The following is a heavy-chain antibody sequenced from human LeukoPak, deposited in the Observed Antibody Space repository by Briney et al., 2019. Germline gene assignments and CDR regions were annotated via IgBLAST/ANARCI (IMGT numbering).Heavy chain of an antibody. J-gene: IGHJ4*02. D-gene: IGHD3-9*01. CDR3: AKAPNILTGYYFDY. CDR1: GFTFSSCA. Sequence: GGSLRLSCAASGFTFSSCAMHWVRQAPGKGLEWVSAISGSGGSTYYADSVKGRFTISKDNSKNTLYLQMNSLRAEDTAVYYCAKAPNILTGYYFDYWGQGTLVTVSS. V-gene: IGHV3-23*01. CDR2: ISGSGGST.